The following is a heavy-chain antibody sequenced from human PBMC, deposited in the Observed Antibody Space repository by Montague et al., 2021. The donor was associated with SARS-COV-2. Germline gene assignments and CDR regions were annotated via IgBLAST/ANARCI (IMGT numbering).Heavy chain of an antibody. J-gene: IGHJ5*02. CDR1: GDSVASNSAA. CDR2: TYYRSKWNN. V-gene: IGHV6-1*01. CDR3: AGGWLRDGFDP. Sequence: CAISGDSVASNSAAWNGIRQDPSRGLEWLGRTYYRSKWNNDYAVSVKSRMTIIAAASENQFSLQLNSVTPEDAAVYYCAGGWLRDGFDPWGQGTLVTVSS. D-gene: IGHD6-19*01.